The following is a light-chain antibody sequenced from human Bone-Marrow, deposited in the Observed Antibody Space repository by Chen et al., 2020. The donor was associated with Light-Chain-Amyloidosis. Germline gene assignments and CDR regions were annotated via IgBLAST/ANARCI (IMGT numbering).Light chain of an antibody. CDR2: DVS. CDR1: SSDVGGYNY. J-gene: IGLJ3*02. CDR3: SSYTRSSTWL. Sequence: SALTQPASVSGSPGQSVRISCTGTSSDVGGYNYFSWYQQHPGTAPKRVIFDVSYRPSGISNRFSGSKSGNTASLTISGLQAEDEADYYCSSYTRSSTWLFGGGTRLTVL. V-gene: IGLV2-14*03.